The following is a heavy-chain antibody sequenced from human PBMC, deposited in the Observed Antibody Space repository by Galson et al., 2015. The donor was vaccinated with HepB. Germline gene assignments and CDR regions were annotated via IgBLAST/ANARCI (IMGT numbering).Heavy chain of an antibody. J-gene: IGHJ4*02. CDR1: GFIFSSCA. Sequence: SLRLSCAASGFIFSSCAMHWVRQAPGTGLVWVAVIWYDGSNKHYADSVRGRFAISRDNSRNTLYLQMNNLRAEDTAVYYCVREKGEGGGDCLDYWGQGTLVTVSS. CDR3: VREKGEGGGDCLDY. CDR2: IWYDGSNK. V-gene: IGHV3-33*08. D-gene: IGHD2-21*02.